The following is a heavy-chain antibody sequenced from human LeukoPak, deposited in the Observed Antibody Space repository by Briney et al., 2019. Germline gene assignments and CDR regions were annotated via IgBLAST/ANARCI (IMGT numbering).Heavy chain of an antibody. CDR2: IYNDGRT. V-gene: IGHV3-53*01. CDR1: TFIVSNSH. CDR3: AKGPLITMIVVVLTPFDY. Sequence: GGSLRLSCAASTFIVSNSHMTWVRQTPGQGLEWVSVIYNDGRTFYADSVKGRFTISRDNSRNTLYLQMNSLRAEDTAVYYCAKGPLITMIVVVLTPFDYWGQGTLVTVSS. J-gene: IGHJ4*02. D-gene: IGHD3-22*01.